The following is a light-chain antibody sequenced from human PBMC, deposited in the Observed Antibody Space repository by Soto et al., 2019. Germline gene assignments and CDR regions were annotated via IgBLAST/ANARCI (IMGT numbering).Light chain of an antibody. V-gene: IGKV3-15*01. J-gene: IGKJ5*01. CDR2: DAS. CDR1: QSVSAGY. CDR3: QQYHNWPIT. Sequence: EIRMTQSPAILSVSPGESATLSCRASQSVSAGYFAWYQQKPGQAPRILMYDASTRATGISARFSGSGSGTEFTLTISSLQSEDFAVYYCQQYHNWPITFGQGTRLEIK.